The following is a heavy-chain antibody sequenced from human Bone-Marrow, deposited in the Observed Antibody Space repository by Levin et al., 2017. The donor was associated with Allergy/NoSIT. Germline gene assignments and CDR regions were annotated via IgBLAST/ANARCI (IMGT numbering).Heavy chain of an antibody. D-gene: IGHD4-17*01. CDR3: ARADYADRDGYYIATST. CDR1: GNTFGGQY. Sequence: ASVKVSCKASGNTFGGQYMHWVRQAPGQGLEWMAWINPNSGDTNSAHSFQGRVTMTRDRSIRTVYMELTSLRSDDTAVYYCARADYADRDGYYIATSTWGQGCLITVSS. V-gene: IGHV1-2*02. J-gene: IGHJ4*02. CDR2: INPNSGDT.